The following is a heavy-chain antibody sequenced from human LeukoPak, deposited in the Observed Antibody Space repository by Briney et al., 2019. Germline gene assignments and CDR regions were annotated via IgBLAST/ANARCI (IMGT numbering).Heavy chain of an antibody. CDR1: GGSISSYY. V-gene: IGHV4-59*01. D-gene: IGHD1-26*01. Sequence: SETLSLTCTVSGGSISSYYWSWIRQPPGKGLEWIGYIYYSGSTNYNPSHKSRVTISVDTSKNQFSLKLSSVTAADTAVYYCARDRTERIFDLWGRGTLVTVSS. CDR3: ARDRTERIFDL. CDR2: IYYSGST. J-gene: IGHJ2*01.